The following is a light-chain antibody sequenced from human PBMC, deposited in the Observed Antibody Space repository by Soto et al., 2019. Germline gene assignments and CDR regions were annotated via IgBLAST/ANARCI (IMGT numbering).Light chain of an antibody. J-gene: IGLJ3*02. CDR2: EVS. V-gene: IGLV2-14*01. Sequence: QSALTQAASLSGSPGQSITISCTGTSSDIGGSDYVSWYQKHPGKAPKVIIYEVSDRPSGVSDRFSGSKSGNTASLTISGLQAEDEADYYCSSYVTSGTLVFGGGTKLTVL. CDR3: SSYVTSGTLV. CDR1: SSDIGGSDY.